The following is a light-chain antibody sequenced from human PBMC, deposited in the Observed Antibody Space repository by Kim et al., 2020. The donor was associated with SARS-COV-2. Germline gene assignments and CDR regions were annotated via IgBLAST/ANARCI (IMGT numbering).Light chain of an antibody. J-gene: IGLJ1*01. Sequence: ELTQPPSASGTPGQRVTISCSGSSSNIGSNYVYWYQQLPGTAPKLLIYNLNQRPSGVPDRFSGSKSGTSASLAISGLRTEDEADYSCAAWDDSLSGYVFGTGTKVTVL. CDR3: AAWDDSLSGYV. V-gene: IGLV1-47*02. CDR1: SSNIGSNY. CDR2: NLN.